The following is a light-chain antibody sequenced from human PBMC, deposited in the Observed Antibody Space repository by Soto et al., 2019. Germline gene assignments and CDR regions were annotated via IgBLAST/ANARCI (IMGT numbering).Light chain of an antibody. CDR3: NSYTTTSTLCV. Sequence: QSVLAQPASVSGSPGQSITISCTGTSSDVGGFNYVSWYQQHPGKAPKLMIFDVSNRPSGVSDRFSGSKPGNTASLTISGLQAEDEADYYCNSYTTTSTLCVFGTGTKVTVL. CDR1: SSDVGGFNY. V-gene: IGLV2-14*03. J-gene: IGLJ1*01. CDR2: DVS.